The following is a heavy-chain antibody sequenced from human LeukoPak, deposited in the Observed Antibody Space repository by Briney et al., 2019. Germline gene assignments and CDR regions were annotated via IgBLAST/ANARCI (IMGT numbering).Heavy chain of an antibody. CDR3: ARGGYCSSTSCYTTVYYFDY. CDR2: INPNSGGT. V-gene: IGHV1-2*02. CDR1: GYTFTGYY. Sequence: GASVKVSCKASGYTFTGYYMHWVRQAPGQGLEWMGWINPNSGGTNYAQKFQGRVTMTRDTSTSTAYMELSRLRPDDTAVYYCARGGYCSSTSCYTTVYYFDYWGQGTLVTVSS. D-gene: IGHD2-2*02. J-gene: IGHJ4*02.